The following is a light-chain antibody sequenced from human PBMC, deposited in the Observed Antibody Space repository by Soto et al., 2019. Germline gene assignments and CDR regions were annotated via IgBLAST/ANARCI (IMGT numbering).Light chain of an antibody. Sequence: DIQMKQSPSSLSASVGDRVTITCRASQGIRNDLAWYQQKPGKAPKLLIYAASTLQSGVPSRFSGSGSGTDFTLTISCLQSEDFATYYCQQYYSYPWTFGQGTKVDIK. CDR3: QQYYSYPWT. J-gene: IGKJ1*01. CDR1: QGIRND. CDR2: AAS. V-gene: IGKV1-17*01.